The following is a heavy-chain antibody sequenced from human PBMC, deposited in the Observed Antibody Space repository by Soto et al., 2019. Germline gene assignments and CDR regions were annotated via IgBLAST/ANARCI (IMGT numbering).Heavy chain of an antibody. V-gene: IGHV3-23*01. CDR1: GFTFSSYA. Sequence: VPLLGSGGGLVQPGGSLRRSCAASGFTFSSYAMSLVRQAPGKGLEWVSGVSGSGVSTHYADSVKGRFTISRDNSKNTLYLQMNSLRAEDTAVYYCAKEVGYSSGYDYIDFWGQGTMVTVSS. D-gene: IGHD6-19*01. J-gene: IGHJ4*02. CDR3: AKEVGYSSGYDYIDF. CDR2: VSGSGVST.